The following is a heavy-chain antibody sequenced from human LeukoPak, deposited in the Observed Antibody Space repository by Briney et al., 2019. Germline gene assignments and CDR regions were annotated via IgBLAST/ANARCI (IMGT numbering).Heavy chain of an antibody. CDR1: GFTFSSYA. CDR3: ARARSTSPRYMDV. Sequence: PGGSLRLSCAASGFTFSSYAMSWVRQAPGKGLEWVSAISGSGGSTYYADSVKGRFTISRDNAKNSLYLQMNSLRAEDTAVYYCARARSTSPRYMDVWGKGTTVTVSS. J-gene: IGHJ6*03. V-gene: IGHV3-23*01. D-gene: IGHD2-2*01. CDR2: ISGSGGST.